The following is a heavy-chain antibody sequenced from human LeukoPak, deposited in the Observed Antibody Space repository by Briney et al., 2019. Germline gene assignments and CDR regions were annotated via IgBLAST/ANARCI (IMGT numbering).Heavy chain of an antibody. D-gene: IGHD1/OR15-1a*01. J-gene: IGHJ4*02. V-gene: IGHV1-69*01. Sequence: SVKVSCQGSGGTLRNYSISWGRQAPGQRLEWMGGIIPIFGTANYAQKFQGRVTITADESTSTAYMELSSLRSEDTAVYYCMELEQSYNYWGQGTLVTVSS. CDR3: MELEQSYNY. CDR1: GGTLRNYS. CDR2: IIPIFGTA.